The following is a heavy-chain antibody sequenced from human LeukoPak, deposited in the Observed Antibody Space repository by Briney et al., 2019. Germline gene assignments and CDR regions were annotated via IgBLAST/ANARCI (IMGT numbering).Heavy chain of an antibody. Sequence: GGSLRLSCAASGFTFSSYGMHWVRQAPGKGLEWVAVIWYDGSNKYYADSVKGRFTISRDNSKNTLYLQMNSLRAEDTAVYYCARDLYYYDSSGYFNYYYYYGMDVWGQGTLVTVSS. CDR2: IWYDGSNK. CDR3: ARDLYYYDSSGYFNYYYYYGMDV. V-gene: IGHV3-33*01. D-gene: IGHD3-22*01. J-gene: IGHJ6*02. CDR1: GFTFSSYG.